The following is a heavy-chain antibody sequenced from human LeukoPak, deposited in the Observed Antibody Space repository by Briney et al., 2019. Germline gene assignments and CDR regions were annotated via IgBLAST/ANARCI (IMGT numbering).Heavy chain of an antibody. D-gene: IGHD3/OR15-3a*01. V-gene: IGHV3-23*01. CDR2: ISGSGGNT. CDR1: GFTFSDYY. J-gene: IGHJ4*02. Sequence: PGGSLRLSCAASGFTFSDYYMSWIRQAPGKGLEWVSAISGSGGNTYYADSVKGRFTISRDNSKNTLYLQMNSLRAEDTAVYYCAKDLRQLDWYYFDYWGQGTLVTVSS. CDR3: AKDLRQLDWYYFDY.